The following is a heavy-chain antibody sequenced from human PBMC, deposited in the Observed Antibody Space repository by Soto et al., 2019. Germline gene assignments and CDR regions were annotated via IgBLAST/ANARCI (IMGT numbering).Heavy chain of an antibody. J-gene: IGHJ4*02. D-gene: IGHD3-22*01. V-gene: IGHV3-23*01. Sequence: TGGSLRLSCAASGFTFSSYAMSWVRQAPGKGLEWVSAISGSGGSTYYADSVKGRFTISRDNSKNTLYLQMNSLRAEDTAVYYCAKVIYDSSGLGYWGQGTLVTVSS. CDR1: GFTFSSYA. CDR3: AKVIYDSSGLGY. CDR2: ISGSGGST.